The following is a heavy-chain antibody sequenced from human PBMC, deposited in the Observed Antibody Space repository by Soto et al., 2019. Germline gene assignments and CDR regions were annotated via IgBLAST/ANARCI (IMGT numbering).Heavy chain of an antibody. V-gene: IGHV3-23*01. CDR2: ISFSDGGT. Sequence: EEQLLESGGGLIQPGGSLRLACAASGFTFSSYAMTWVRQAPGKGLEWVSSISFSDGGTYYADSVKGRLTISRDNSKNTLFPQMNSLRVEDTAVYYRGKDDRILGRRYFDLWGRCTLVTVSS. CDR3: GKDDRILGRRYFDL. D-gene: IGHD2-15*01. CDR1: GFTFSSYA. J-gene: IGHJ2*01.